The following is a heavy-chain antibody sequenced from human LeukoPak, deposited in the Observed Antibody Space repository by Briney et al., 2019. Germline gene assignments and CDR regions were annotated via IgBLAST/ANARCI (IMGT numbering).Heavy chain of an antibody. J-gene: IGHJ4*02. Sequence: SETLSLTCTVSSGSITSYYWTWIRHSPGKGLEYIGHIYYTGTADYNPSLKSRVTMSVDTSKNQFSLRLMSVTASDTAVYFCAGAPNQHYFDYWGQGTLVAVSS. CDR2: IYYTGTA. CDR1: SGSITSYY. CDR3: AGAPNQHYFDY. V-gene: IGHV4-59*01.